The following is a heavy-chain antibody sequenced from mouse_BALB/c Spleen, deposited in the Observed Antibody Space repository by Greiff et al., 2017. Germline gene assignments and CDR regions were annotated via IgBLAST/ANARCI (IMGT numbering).Heavy chain of an antibody. CDR3: ARGLRPAPFAY. D-gene: IGHD2-2*01. V-gene: IGHV1-9*01. CDR2: ILPGSGST. J-gene: IGHJ3*01. CDR1: GYTFSSYW. Sequence: QVQLQQSGAELMKPGASVKISCKATGYTFSSYWIEWVKQRPGHGLEWIGEILPGSGSTNYNGKFKGKATLTADKSSSTAYMQLSSLTSVDSAVYFCARGLRPAPFAYWGQGTLVTVSA.